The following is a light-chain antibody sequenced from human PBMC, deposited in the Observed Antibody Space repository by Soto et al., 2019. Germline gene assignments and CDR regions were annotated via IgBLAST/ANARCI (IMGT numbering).Light chain of an antibody. V-gene: IGKV3-20*01. CDR1: QSVSRNS. CDR2: DIS. Sequence: EIGLTQSPDTLSLSPGERATLSCRASQSVSRNSLAWYQQKRGQAPRLLIYDISTRATGIPDRFRGGGSGTDFTLTISRLEPEDFVVYYCQQYGSAPVTFGGGTKVEIK. CDR3: QQYGSAPVT. J-gene: IGKJ4*01.